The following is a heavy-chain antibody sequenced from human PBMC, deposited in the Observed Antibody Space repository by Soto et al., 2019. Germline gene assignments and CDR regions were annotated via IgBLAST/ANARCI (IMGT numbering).Heavy chain of an antibody. CDR3: AREFEGQSSSWPFDY. V-gene: IGHV1-18*01. CDR2: ISVYNGFT. CDR1: GYTFPTYG. Sequence: QVQLVQSGAEVKKPGASVRVSCRASGYTFPTYGIAWVRQATGQGLEWMGWISVYNGFTHYAQKFRGRVTVTAETSTSTVYMELRSLTSDDTAVYYCAREFEGQSSSWPFDYWGQGTLVTVSS. D-gene: IGHD6-13*01. J-gene: IGHJ4*02.